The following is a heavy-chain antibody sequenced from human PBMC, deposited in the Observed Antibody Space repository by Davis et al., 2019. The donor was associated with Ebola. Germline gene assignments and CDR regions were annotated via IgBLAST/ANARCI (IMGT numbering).Heavy chain of an antibody. CDR2: IKQDGSDK. CDR1: GFTFSSYW. V-gene: IGHV3-7*03. Sequence: PGGSLRLSCAASGFTFSSYWMSWVRQAPGKGLEWVANIKQDGSDKYYVDSVKGRFTISRDNAKNSLYLQMNSLRAEETAVYYCARDIAVAGNWFDPWGQGTLVTVSS. J-gene: IGHJ5*02. D-gene: IGHD6-19*01. CDR3: ARDIAVAGNWFDP.